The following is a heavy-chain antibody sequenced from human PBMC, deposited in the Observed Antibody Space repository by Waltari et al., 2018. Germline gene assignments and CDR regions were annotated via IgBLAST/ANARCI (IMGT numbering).Heavy chain of an antibody. V-gene: IGHV4-38-2*02. CDR2: IYHSGTT. CDR1: NFYISDGYY. D-gene: IGHD3-3*01. Sequence: QVQLQESGPGLVKPSETLSLTCAVSNFYISDGYYWGWIRQSPGKGLEWIGRIYHSGTTHYNPSLESRVTISVDRSRNQFSLKVTSVSAADTAVYFCARDQRFLESLYPYYYALDAWGRGITVTVSS. CDR3: ARDQRFLESLYPYYYALDA. J-gene: IGHJ6*02.